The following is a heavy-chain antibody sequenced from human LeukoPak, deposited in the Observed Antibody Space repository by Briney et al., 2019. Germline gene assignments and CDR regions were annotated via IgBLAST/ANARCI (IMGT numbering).Heavy chain of an antibody. CDR2: INPNSGGT. V-gene: IGHV1-2*02. D-gene: IGHD1-1*01. J-gene: IGHJ4*02. CDR1: GYTFTDYY. CDR3: AREPVPALNYYFDY. Sequence: ASVKVSCKASGYTFTDYYMHWVRQAPGQGLEWMGWINPNSGGTEYAQKFQGRVTMTRDTSISTAYMELSRLRSDDTAVYYCAREPVPALNYYFDYWGQGTLVTVSS.